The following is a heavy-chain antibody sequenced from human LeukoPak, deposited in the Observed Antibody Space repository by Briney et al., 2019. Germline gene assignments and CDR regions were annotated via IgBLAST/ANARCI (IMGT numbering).Heavy chain of an antibody. CDR3: AKDMGIYTAFDY. D-gene: IGHD3-3*02. CDR2: ISWNSGSI. CDR1: GFTFDDYA. J-gene: IGHJ4*02. V-gene: IGHV3-9*01. Sequence: PDRSLRLSCAASGFTFDDYAMHWVRQAPGKGLEWVSGISWNSGSIGYADSVKGRFTISGDNAKNSLYLQMNSLRAEDTALYYCAKDMGIYTAFDYWGQGTLVTVSS.